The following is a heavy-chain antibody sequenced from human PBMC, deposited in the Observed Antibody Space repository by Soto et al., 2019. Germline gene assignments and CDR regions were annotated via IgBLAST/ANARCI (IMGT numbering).Heavy chain of an antibody. V-gene: IGHV4-59*01. CDR3: ARDLQADY. Sequence: PSETLSLTCTVSGDSISNYYWAWIRQPPGKGLEWIGYIYYSGSTNYNPSLKSRVTISVDTSKNQFSLKLSSVTAADTAVYYCARDLQADYWGQGTLVTVSS. CDR2: IYYSGST. J-gene: IGHJ4*02. CDR1: GDSISNYY.